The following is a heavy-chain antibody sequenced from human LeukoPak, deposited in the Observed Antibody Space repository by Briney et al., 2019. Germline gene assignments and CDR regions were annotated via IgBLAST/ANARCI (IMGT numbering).Heavy chain of an antibody. CDR3: ARCSAAGGPTHNWFDH. Sequence: SETLSLTCTVPVGSISSIYNYWGWIRQPPGQGLEWIGSVYYSRTTYYNPSLKSRVTVCVDTSKNQSTLRLTSVTAADTAVYHCARCSAAGGPTHNWFDHWGQGTLVTVSS. CDR1: VGSISSIYNY. CDR2: VYYSRTT. D-gene: IGHD6-13*01. V-gene: IGHV4-39*01. J-gene: IGHJ5*02.